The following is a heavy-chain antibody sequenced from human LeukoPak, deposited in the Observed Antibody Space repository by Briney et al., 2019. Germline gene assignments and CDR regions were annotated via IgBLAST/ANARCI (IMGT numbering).Heavy chain of an antibody. CDR1: GGPISSSSYY. J-gene: IGHJ5*02. D-gene: IGHD2-2*01. Sequence: SETLSLTCTVSGGPISSSSYYWGWIRQPPGKGLEWIGSIYYSGSTYYNPSLKSRVTISVDTSKNQFSLKLSSVTAADTAVYYCARRQYCSSTSCPDNWFDPWGQGTLVTVSS. CDR3: ARRQYCSSTSCPDNWFDP. V-gene: IGHV4-39*01. CDR2: IYYSGST.